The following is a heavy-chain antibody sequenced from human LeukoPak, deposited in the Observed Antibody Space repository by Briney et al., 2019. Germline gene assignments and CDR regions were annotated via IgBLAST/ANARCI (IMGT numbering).Heavy chain of an antibody. D-gene: IGHD3-9*01. J-gene: IGHJ4*02. CDR2: ISGSGGST. V-gene: IGHV3-23*01. Sequence: PGGSLRLSCAASGFTFSSYAMSWVRQAPGKGLEWVSAISGSGGSTYYADFVKGRFTISRDNSKNTLYLQMNSLRAEDTAVYYCAKDRRYDILTGYSYFDYWGQGTLVTVSS. CDR3: AKDRRYDILTGYSYFDY. CDR1: GFTFSSYA.